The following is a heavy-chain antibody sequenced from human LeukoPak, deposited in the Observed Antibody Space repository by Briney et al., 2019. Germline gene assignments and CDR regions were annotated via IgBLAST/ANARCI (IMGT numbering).Heavy chain of an antibody. CDR2: IYNSGST. D-gene: IGHD5-18*01. V-gene: IGHV4-59*01. J-gene: IGHJ4*02. CDR3: ARVGAAMDNFDY. CDR1: GGSISDYD. Sequence: SETLSLTCTVSGGSISDYDWSWIRQFPGKGLEWTGYIYNSGSTNYNPSLKSRVTISKDTSKNQFSLKLSSVTAADTAVYYCARVGAAMDNFDYWGQGTLVTVS.